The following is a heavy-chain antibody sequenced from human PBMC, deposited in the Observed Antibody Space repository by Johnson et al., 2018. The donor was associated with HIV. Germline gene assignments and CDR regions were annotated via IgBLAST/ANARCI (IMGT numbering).Heavy chain of an antibody. J-gene: IGHJ3*01. V-gene: IGHV3-30*14. Sequence: QVQLVESGGGVVQPGMSLRLSCAASGFIFSSYHMHWVRQAPGKGLEWVAVISYDGSNKYYADSVRGRFTISRDNSKNTLYLQMSSLKVEDTAMYYCARDGESQQLPLGDAFDVWGQGTMVIVSS. CDR1: GFIFSSYH. CDR2: ISYDGSNK. D-gene: IGHD6-13*01. CDR3: ARDGESQQLPLGDAFDV.